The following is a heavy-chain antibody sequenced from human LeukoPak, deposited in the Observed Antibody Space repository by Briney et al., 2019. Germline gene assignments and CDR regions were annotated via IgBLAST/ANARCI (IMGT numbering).Heavy chain of an antibody. Sequence: SETLSLTCTVSGGSISSYYWSWIRQPAGKGLEWIGHISTSGSTNYNPSLKSRVTMSVEASKNQLSLKVSSVTAADTAVYYCARDYYDLLTGYYRFDYWGQGTLVTVSS. V-gene: IGHV4-4*07. CDR2: ISTSGST. D-gene: IGHD3-9*01. J-gene: IGHJ4*02. CDR1: GGSISSYY. CDR3: ARDYYDLLTGYYRFDY.